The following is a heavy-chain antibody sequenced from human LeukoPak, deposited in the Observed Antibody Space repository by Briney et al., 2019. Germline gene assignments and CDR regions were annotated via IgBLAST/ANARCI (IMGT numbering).Heavy chain of an antibody. CDR2: IIPIFGTA. CDR1: GGTFVSYA. V-gene: IGHV1-69*13. Sequence: ASVKVSCKASGGTFVSYAISWVRQAPGQGLEWMGGIIPIFGTANYAQKSQGRVTITADESTSTAYMELSSLRSEDTAVYYCARWRAGYKNSGEDWGQGTLVTVSS. D-gene: IGHD5-24*01. J-gene: IGHJ4*02. CDR3: ARWRAGYKNSGED.